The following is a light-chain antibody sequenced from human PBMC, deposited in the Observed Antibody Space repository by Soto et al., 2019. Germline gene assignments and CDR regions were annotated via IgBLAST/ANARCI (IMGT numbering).Light chain of an antibody. Sequence: EIVMTQSPATLSVSPGERATLSCRASQSVSSNLAWYQQKPGQAPRLLIYGASTRATGIPARYSGSVSATEFTLTISSLQSEDFAVYYCQQYNNWPPWTFGQGTKVEIK. CDR1: QSVSSN. CDR3: QQYNNWPPWT. V-gene: IGKV3-15*01. CDR2: GAS. J-gene: IGKJ1*01.